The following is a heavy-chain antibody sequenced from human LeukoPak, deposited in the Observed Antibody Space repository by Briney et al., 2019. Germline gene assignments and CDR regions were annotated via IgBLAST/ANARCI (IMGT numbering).Heavy chain of an antibody. CDR2: INPNSGGT. CDR1: GYTFTGYY. CDR3: ARDYSYSDPTQDAFDI. D-gene: IGHD1-26*01. V-gene: IGHV1-2*02. Sequence: EASVKVSCKASGYTFTGYYMHWVRQAPGQGLEWMGWINPNSGGTNYAQKFQGRVTMTRDTSTSTVYMELSSLRSEDTAVYYCARDYSYSDPTQDAFDIWGQGTMVTVSS. J-gene: IGHJ3*02.